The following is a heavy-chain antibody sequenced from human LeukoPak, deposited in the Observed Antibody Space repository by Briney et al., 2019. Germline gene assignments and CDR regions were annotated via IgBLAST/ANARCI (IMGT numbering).Heavy chain of an antibody. Sequence: SETLSLTCTVSGGSISSYYWSWIRQPAGKGLEWIGRIYTSGSTNYNPSLTSRVTMSVDTSKNQFSLKLSSVTAADTAVYYCASANDYGDLEWFDPWGQGTLVTVSS. J-gene: IGHJ5*02. CDR1: GGSISSYY. D-gene: IGHD4-17*01. CDR2: IYTSGST. CDR3: ASANDYGDLEWFDP. V-gene: IGHV4-4*07.